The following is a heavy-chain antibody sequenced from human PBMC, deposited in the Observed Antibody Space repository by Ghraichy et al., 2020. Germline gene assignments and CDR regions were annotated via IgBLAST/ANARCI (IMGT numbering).Heavy chain of an antibody. D-gene: IGHD3-9*01. Sequence: ETLSLTCAMSGFNFGDFAVGWVRQAPGKGLEWVSSIARSGSAAYTDSVKGRFTIARDNSKNILYLHMSSLRAADTATYYCARYSGWHPPSYFFKSWGQGTLVTVSS. V-gene: IGHV3-23*01. CDR1: GFNFGDFA. J-gene: IGHJ5*02. CDR2: IARSGSA. CDR3: ARYSGWHPPSYFFKS.